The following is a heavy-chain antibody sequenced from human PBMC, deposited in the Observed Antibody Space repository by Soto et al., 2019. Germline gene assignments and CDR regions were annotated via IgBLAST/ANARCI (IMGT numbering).Heavy chain of an antibody. CDR1: GGTFSSYA. D-gene: IGHD1-7*01. V-gene: IGHV1-69*13. CDR2: IIPIFGTA. CDR3: ARAGRLELIFDY. J-gene: IGHJ4*02. Sequence: ASVKVSCKASGGTFSSYAISWVRQAPGQGLEWMGGIIPIFGTANYAQKFQGRVTITADESTSTAYMELSSLRSEDTAVYYCARAGRLELIFDYWGQGTLVTVSS.